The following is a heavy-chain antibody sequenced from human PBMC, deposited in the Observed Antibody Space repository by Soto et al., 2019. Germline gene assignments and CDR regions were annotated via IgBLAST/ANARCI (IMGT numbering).Heavy chain of an antibody. D-gene: IGHD6-6*01. CDR2: ISYDGSNK. Sequence: QVQLVESGGGVVQPGRSLRLSCAASGFTFSSYGMHWVRQAPGKGLEWVAVISYDGSNKYYADSVKGRFTISRENSKNTLYRQMNSLRAEDTAVYYCAKPPLPSIAARPDCFDYWGQGTLVTVSS. CDR1: GFTFSSYG. CDR3: AKPPLPSIAARPDCFDY. V-gene: IGHV3-30*18. J-gene: IGHJ4*02.